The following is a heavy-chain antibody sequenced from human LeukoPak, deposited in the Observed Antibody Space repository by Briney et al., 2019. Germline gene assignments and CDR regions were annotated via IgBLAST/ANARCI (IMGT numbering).Heavy chain of an antibody. Sequence: GGFLRLSCAASGFTFSSYAMSWVRQAPGKGLEWVSAISGSGGSTYYADSVKGRFTISRDNSKNTLYLQMNSLRAEDTAVYYCAKDRAGVGAILNWGQGTLVTVSS. V-gene: IGHV3-23*01. J-gene: IGHJ4*02. CDR1: GFTFSSYA. CDR2: ISGSGGST. D-gene: IGHD1-26*01. CDR3: AKDRAGVGAILN.